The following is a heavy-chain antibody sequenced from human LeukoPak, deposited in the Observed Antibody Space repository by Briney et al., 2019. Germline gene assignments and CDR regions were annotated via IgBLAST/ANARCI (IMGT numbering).Heavy chain of an antibody. J-gene: IGHJ6*03. Sequence: PSETLSLTCTVSGGSISSYYWSWIRQPPGKGLEWIGYIYYSGSTNYNPSLKSRVTISVDTSKNQFSLKLSSVTAADTAVYYCARGYYDILTGYYGNYYYMDVWGKGTTVTVSS. V-gene: IGHV4-59*01. D-gene: IGHD3-9*01. CDR1: GGSISSYY. CDR2: IYYSGST. CDR3: ARGYYDILTGYYGNYYYMDV.